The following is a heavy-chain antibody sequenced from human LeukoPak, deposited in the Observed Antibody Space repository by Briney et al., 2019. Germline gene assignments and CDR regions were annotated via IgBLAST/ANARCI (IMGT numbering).Heavy chain of an antibody. CDR2: TSHRDSP. CDR3: ARDFGETALPNWFDP. J-gene: IGHJ5*02. CDR1: GLSITRPYY. D-gene: IGHD3-16*01. Sequence: AETLSLTCSVSGLSITRPYYWGWIRPSPGKGLEWIGSTSHRDSPYYNPSLESRVTISLDTSKNQFSLKMTSVTAADTAVYYCARDFGETALPNWFDPWGQGTLVIVTS. V-gene: IGHV4-38-2*02.